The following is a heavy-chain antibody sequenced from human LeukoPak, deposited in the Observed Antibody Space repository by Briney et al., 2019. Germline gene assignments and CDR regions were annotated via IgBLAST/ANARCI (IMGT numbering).Heavy chain of an antibody. V-gene: IGHV1-69*01. CDR2: IIPIFGTA. D-gene: IGHD2-15*01. J-gene: IGHJ6*02. Sequence: SVKVSCKASGGTFSSYAISWVRQAPGQGLEWMGGIIPIFGTANYAQKFQGRVTITADESTSTAYMELSSLRSEDTAVYYCASPYCSGGSCYSAYYYYGMDVWGQGTTVTVSS. CDR3: ASPYCSGGSCYSAYYYYGMDV. CDR1: GGTFSSYA.